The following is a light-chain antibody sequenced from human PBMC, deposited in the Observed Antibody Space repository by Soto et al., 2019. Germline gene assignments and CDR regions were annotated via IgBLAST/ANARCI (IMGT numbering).Light chain of an antibody. J-gene: IGKJ2*01. CDR1: PGVSNT. CDR2: GAS. Sequence: EIVMTQSPATVSLSPGERATLSCRASPGVSNTLAWYQQRPGQAPRLLIYGASIRAPGIPARFSGGGSGTEFTLTITSLQSEDFAVYYGQQYENWPYTFGQGTKLEIK. V-gene: IGKV3-15*01. CDR3: QQYENWPYT.